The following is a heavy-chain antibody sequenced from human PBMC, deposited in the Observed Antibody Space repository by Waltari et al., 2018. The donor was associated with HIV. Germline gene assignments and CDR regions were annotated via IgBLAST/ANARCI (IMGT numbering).Heavy chain of an antibody. CDR3: ARDSYYYDSSGFFPDF. J-gene: IGHJ4*02. Sequence: QVQLVQSGAEVKKPGASVKVSCYASGYTFTTYYLRWVRQAPGQGLEWMGGINLNSGDTNYGQKFQGRVTMTRDTSISTAYMERSRLRSDDTAVYYCARDSYYYDSSGFFPDFWGQGTLVTVSS. D-gene: IGHD3-22*01. CDR2: INLNSGDT. V-gene: IGHV1-2*02. CDR1: GYTFTTYY.